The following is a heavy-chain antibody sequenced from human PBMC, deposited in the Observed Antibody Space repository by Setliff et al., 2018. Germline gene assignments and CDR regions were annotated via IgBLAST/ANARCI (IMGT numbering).Heavy chain of an antibody. D-gene: IGHD2-2*02. J-gene: IGHJ6*02. V-gene: IGHV1-69*13. CDR1: GGTFSSYA. Sequence: SVKVSCNASGGTFSSYALSWVRQAPGQGLEWMGGIIPIFGTANYAQKFQGRVTITADESTSTAYMELSSLRSEDTAVDYCARDSRGLVPAAIEGSYYYYGMDVWGQGTTVTVSS. CDR3: ARDSRGLVPAAIEGSYYYYGMDV. CDR2: IIPIFGTA.